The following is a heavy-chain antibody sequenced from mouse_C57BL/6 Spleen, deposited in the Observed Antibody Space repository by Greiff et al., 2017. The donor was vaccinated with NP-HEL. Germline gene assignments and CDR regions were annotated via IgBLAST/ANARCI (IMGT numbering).Heavy chain of an antibody. CDR3: TREWNYAMDY. CDR1: GFNIKDYY. Sequence: EVQLQQSGAELVRPGASVKLSCTASGFNIKDYYMHWVKQRPEQGLEWIGRIDPEAGDTTYAPKFQGKATLTADTSSNTAYLQLSSLESEDTDVYYGTREWNYAMDYWGQGTSVTVSA. V-gene: IGHV14-1*01. CDR2: IDPEAGDT. J-gene: IGHJ4*01.